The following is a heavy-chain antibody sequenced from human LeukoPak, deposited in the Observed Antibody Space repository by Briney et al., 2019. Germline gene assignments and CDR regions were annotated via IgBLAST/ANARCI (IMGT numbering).Heavy chain of an antibody. Sequence: GGSLRLSCEASGFMFSSYWMHWVRQAPGMGLEWLSRINSDGSRTDYADSVKGRFTISRDNAKNTLYLQMNSLRAEDTAVYYCARAGYSSGWLYYYYYYMDVWGKGTTVTVSS. D-gene: IGHD6-19*01. J-gene: IGHJ6*03. CDR2: INSDGSRT. CDR3: ARAGYSSGWLYYYYYYMDV. CDR1: GFMFSSYW. V-gene: IGHV3-74*01.